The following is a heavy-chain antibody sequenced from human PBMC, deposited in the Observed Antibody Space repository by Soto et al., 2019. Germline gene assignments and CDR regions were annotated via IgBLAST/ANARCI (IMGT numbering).Heavy chain of an antibody. D-gene: IGHD3-16*02. CDR1: GGSINSYY. CDR2: IYYSGNT. Sequence: QVQLQESGPGLVKPSETLSLTCTVSGGSINSYYWSWIRQPPGKGLEWLGYIYYSGNTNYNPSPKSRVTISVDTSKHPFSPELSSGTAADTAVYYCARHRGGVIVGNYWFFDLWGRGSLVTVSS. J-gene: IGHJ2*01. CDR3: ARHRGGVIVGNYWFFDL. V-gene: IGHV4-59*08.